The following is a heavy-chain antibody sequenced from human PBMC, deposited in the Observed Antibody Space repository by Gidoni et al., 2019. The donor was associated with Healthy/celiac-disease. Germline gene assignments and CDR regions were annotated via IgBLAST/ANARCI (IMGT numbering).Heavy chain of an antibody. J-gene: IGHJ4*02. D-gene: IGHD3-3*01. CDR1: AFTFSSSA. CDR2: ISGSGGST. CDR3: AKVSQKPIFGVVTTSYYFDY. V-gene: IGHV3-23*01. Sequence: EVQLLESGGGLVQPGGSLRLSCEASAFTFSSSAMSWVRQAPGKGLEWVSAISGSGGSTYYADSVKGRFTISRDNSKNTLYLQMNSLRAEDTAVYYCAKVSQKPIFGVVTTSYYFDYWGQGTLVTVSS.